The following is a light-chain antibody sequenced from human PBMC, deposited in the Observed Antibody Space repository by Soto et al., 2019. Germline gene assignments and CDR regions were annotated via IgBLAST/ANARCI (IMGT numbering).Light chain of an antibody. J-gene: IGLJ3*02. Sequence: QLVLTQPPSVSGAPGQRVTISCTGSSSNIGARYDVYWYQQLPGTAPKLLIYGNSNRPSGVPDRFSGSKSGTSASLAITGLQAEDEADYYCQSYDSSLSGWVFGGGTKLTVL. V-gene: IGLV1-40*01. CDR1: SSNIGARYD. CDR3: QSYDSSLSGWV. CDR2: GNS.